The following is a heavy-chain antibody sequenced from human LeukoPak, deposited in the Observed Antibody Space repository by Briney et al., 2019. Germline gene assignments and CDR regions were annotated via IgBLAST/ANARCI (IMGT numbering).Heavy chain of an antibody. J-gene: IGHJ3*02. V-gene: IGHV3-30*02. D-gene: IGHD4-17*01. CDR2: IRYDGSNK. CDR3: AKALYYGDSSSGI. Sequence: GGSLRLSCAASGFTFSSYGMHWVRQAPGKGLEWVAFIRYDGSNKYYADSVKGRCTISRDNSKNTLYLQMNSLRAEDTAVYYCAKALYYGDSSSGIWGQGTMVTVSS. CDR1: GFTFSSYG.